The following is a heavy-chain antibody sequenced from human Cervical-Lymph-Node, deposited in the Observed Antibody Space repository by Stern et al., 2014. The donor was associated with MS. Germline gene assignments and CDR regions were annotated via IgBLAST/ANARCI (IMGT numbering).Heavy chain of an antibody. CDR1: GATFSTNA. D-gene: IGHD4-23*01. V-gene: IGHV1-69*01. J-gene: IGHJ5*02. CDR2: IVPIFGRA. Sequence: VQLVQSGAEVRKPGSSVKVSCKASGATFSTNAISWLRQAPGQGPECMGAIVPIFGRANYVQKVRGRLTITADESASTAYMELRSLRSEDTAVYYCAREHHGGNFASWGQGTLVTVSS. CDR3: AREHHGGNFAS.